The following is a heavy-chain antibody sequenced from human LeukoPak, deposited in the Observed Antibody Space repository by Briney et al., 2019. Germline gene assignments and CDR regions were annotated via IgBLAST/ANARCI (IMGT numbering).Heavy chain of an antibody. CDR1: GYTFTSYA. CDR2: INTNTGNP. V-gene: IGHV7-4-1*02. Sequence: ASVKVSCKASGYTFTSYAMNWVRQAPGQGLEWMGRINTNTGNPTYAQGFTGRFVFSLDTSVSTAYLQISSLKAEDTAVYYCARDFALAAAGEDWFDPWGQGTLVTVSS. J-gene: IGHJ5*02. D-gene: IGHD6-13*01. CDR3: ARDFALAAAGEDWFDP.